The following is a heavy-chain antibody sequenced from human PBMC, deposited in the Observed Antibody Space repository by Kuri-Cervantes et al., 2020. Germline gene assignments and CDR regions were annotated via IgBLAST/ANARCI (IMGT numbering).Heavy chain of an antibody. D-gene: IGHD3-3*01. Sequence: GGSLRLSCAASGFTFSNAWMSWIRQAPGKGLELVSYISSSGSTIYYADSVKVRFTISRDNAKNSLYLRMNSLRSEDTAVYYCARGRYDFWSGCFDIWGQGTMVTVSS. J-gene: IGHJ3*02. CDR3: ARGRYDFWSGCFDI. CDR2: ISSSGSTI. CDR1: GFTFSNAW. V-gene: IGHV3-11*01.